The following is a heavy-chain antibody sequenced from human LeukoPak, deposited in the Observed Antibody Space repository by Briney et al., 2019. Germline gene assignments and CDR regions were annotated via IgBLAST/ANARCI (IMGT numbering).Heavy chain of an antibody. CDR1: GFTFKNYA. V-gene: IGHV3-23*01. CDR2: IRGSDGKI. CDR3: VRESTIAVADS. J-gene: IGHJ4*02. Sequence: GGSLRLSCVASGFTFKNYAMGWVRQAPGKGLEWVSAIRGSDGKIHYADSAKGRFTISRDNSKNTVYLQMNSLRAEDTAVYHCVRESTIAVADSWGQGTLVTVSS. D-gene: IGHD6-19*01.